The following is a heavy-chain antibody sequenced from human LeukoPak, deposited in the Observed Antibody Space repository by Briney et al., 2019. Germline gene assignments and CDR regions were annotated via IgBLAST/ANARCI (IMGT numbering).Heavy chain of an antibody. J-gene: IGHJ3*02. CDR1: GFTFSSYS. D-gene: IGHD3-3*01. V-gene: IGHV3-23*01. CDR2: ISGSGVGT. CDR3: AKEGPVPLRFFSVGAGFDAFDI. Sequence: GGSLRLSCAASGFTFSSYSMNWVRQAPGKGLEWVSAISGSGVGTYHADSVKGRFTISRDNSKNTLYLQMNGLRAEDTAVYYCAKEGPVPLRFFSVGAGFDAFDIWGQGTMVTVSS.